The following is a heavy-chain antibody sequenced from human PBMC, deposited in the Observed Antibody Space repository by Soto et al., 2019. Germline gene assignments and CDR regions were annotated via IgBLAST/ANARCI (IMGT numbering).Heavy chain of an antibody. CDR3: ARDAAYCGGDCLGAFDI. CDR2: IYYSGST. V-gene: IGHV4-31*03. J-gene: IGHJ3*02. Sequence: QVQLQESGPGLVKPSQTLSLTCTVSGGSISSGGYYWSWIRQHPGKGLEWIGYIYYSGSTYYNPSLKSRVTISVDTSKNQFSLKLSSVTAADTAVYYCARDAAYCGGDCLGAFDIWGQGTMVTVSS. CDR1: GGSISSGGYY. D-gene: IGHD2-21*02.